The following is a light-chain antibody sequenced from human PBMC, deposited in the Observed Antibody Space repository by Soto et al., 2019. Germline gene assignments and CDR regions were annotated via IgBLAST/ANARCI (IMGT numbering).Light chain of an antibody. CDR3: AAWDDNLRGVV. J-gene: IGLJ3*02. CDR1: SSNIGRNT. V-gene: IGLV1-44*01. Sequence: QSGLTQPPSASGTPGQRIIISCSGSSSNIGRNTVNWYQHLPERAPKVLIYRNSHRPSGVPDRFSGSQSGSSASLAISGLQSEDEADYYCAAWDDNLRGVVFGGGTKLTVL. CDR2: RNS.